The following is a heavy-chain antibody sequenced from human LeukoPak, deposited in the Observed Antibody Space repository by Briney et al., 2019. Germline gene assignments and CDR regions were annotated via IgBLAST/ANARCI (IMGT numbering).Heavy chain of an antibody. D-gene: IGHD1-26*01. V-gene: IGHV3-23*01. CDR3: AKDQWSFSYFDY. CDR2: ISGSGIST. J-gene: IGHJ4*02. CDR1: RFTVSSNY. Sequence: PGGSLRLSCAASRFTVSSNYMTWVRQAAGKGLEWVSDISGSGISTYYADSVKGRFTISRDNSKNTLYLQMNSLRAEDTAVYYCAKDQWSFSYFDYWGQGTLVTVSS.